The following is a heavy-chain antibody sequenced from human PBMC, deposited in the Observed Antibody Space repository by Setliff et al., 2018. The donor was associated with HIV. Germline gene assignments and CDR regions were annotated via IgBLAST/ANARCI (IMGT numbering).Heavy chain of an antibody. J-gene: IGHJ6*03. Sequence: SETLSLTCTVSGDSISGYYWSWIRQSPGKGLEWIGFIYETGSTYYNPSLKSRVPISIDTSKNQFSLKLSSVTAADTAVYFCARDGYTNGYGYYYFYMDGWGKGTTVTVSS. V-gene: IGHV4-59*12. D-gene: IGHD5-18*01. CDR3: ARDGYTNGYGYYYFYMDG. CDR1: GDSISGYY. CDR2: IYETGST.